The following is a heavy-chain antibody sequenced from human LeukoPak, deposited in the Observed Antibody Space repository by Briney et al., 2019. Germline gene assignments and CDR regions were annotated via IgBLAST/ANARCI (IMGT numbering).Heavy chain of an antibody. CDR3: ARDGLGYPPAVAAAGYYYYYGMDV. Sequence: ASVKVSCKASGYTFTSYGISWVRQAPGQGLEWMGWISAYNGNTNYAQKLQGRVTMTTDTSTSTAYMELRSLRSDDTAVYYCARDGLGYPPAVAAAGYYYYYGMDVWGQGTTVTVSS. CDR1: GYTFTSYG. V-gene: IGHV1-18*01. D-gene: IGHD6-13*01. J-gene: IGHJ6*02. CDR2: ISAYNGNT.